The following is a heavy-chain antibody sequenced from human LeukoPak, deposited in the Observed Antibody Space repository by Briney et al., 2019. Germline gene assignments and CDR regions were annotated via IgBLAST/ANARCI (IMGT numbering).Heavy chain of an antibody. V-gene: IGHV1-18*01. CDR2: ISAYNGNT. J-gene: IGHJ4*02. D-gene: IGHD6-19*01. CDR1: GYTFTSYG. Sequence: GASVKVSCKASGYTFTSYGISCVRQAPGQGLEWMGWISAYNGNTNYAQKLQGRVTMTTDTSTSTAYMELRSLGSDDTAVYYCARDRSSGWTGVFDYWGQGTLVTVYS. CDR3: ARDRSSGWTGVFDY.